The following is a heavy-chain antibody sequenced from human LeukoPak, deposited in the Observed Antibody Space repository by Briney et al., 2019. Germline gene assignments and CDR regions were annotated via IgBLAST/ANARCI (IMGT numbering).Heavy chain of an antibody. V-gene: IGHV1-46*01. CDR3: ARPAQQLVRNDAFDI. Sequence: ASVKVSCKASGYTFTGYYMHWVRQAPGQGLEWMGIINPSGGSTSYAQKFQGRVTMTRDTSTSTVYMELSSLRSEDTAVYYCARPAQQLVRNDAFDIWGQGTMVTVSS. CDR2: INPSGGST. J-gene: IGHJ3*02. D-gene: IGHD6-13*01. CDR1: GYTFTGYY.